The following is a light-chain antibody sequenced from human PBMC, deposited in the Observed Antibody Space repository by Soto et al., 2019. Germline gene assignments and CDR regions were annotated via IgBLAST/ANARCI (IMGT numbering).Light chain of an antibody. CDR3: QQYNSYPYT. CDR2: KAS. Sequence: DIQMTQSPSTLSASVGDRVTITCRASQSISSWLAWYQQKPGKAPKILIYKASSLESGVPSRFSGSGSGKEFTLTISSLQPDDFATYYCQQYNSYPYTFGQGTKLAIK. J-gene: IGKJ2*01. CDR1: QSISSW. V-gene: IGKV1-5*03.